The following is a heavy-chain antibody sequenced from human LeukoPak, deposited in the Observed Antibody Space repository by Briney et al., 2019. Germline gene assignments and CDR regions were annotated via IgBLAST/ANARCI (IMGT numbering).Heavy chain of an antibody. V-gene: IGHV3-15*01. CDR1: GFTFSNAW. CDR2: IKSKTDGGTT. Sequence: SGGSLRLSCAASGFTFSNAWMSWVRQAPGKGLEWVGRIKSKTDGGTTDYAAPVKGRFTISRDDSKNTLYLQMNSLKTEDTAVYYCTTAYSSGWQLDYWGQGTLVTVSS. D-gene: IGHD6-19*01. CDR3: TTAYSSGWQLDY. J-gene: IGHJ4*02.